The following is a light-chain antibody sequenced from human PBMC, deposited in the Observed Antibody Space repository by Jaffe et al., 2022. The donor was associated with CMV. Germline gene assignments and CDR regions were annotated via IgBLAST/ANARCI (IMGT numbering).Light chain of an antibody. CDR1: SSDVGNFNR. V-gene: IGLV2-23*02. Sequence: QSALAQPASVSGSPGRSITISCTGTSSDVGNFNRVSWYQLQPGKGPKLLIYEVSKRPSGVSNRFSGSNSGNTASLTVSGLQSEDEGDYFCCSYAGSTILFGGGTKLTVV. CDR3: CSYAGSTIL. CDR2: EVS. J-gene: IGLJ2*01.